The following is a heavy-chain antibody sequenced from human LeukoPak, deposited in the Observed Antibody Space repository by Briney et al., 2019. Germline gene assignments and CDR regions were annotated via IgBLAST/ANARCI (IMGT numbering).Heavy chain of an antibody. CDR1: GFTFSNAW. J-gene: IGHJ4*02. V-gene: IGHV3-30*02. CDR3: AKDGNYYGSGKGLDY. CDR2: IRYDGSNK. D-gene: IGHD3-10*01. Sequence: GGSLRLSCAASGFTFSNAWMSWVRQAPGKGLEWVAFIRYDGSNKYYADSVKGRFTISRDNSKNTLYLQMNSLRAEDTAVYYCAKDGNYYGSGKGLDYWGQGTLVTVSS.